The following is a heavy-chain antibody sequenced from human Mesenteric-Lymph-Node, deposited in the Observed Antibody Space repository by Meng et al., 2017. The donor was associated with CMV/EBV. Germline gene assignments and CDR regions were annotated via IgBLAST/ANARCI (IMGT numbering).Heavy chain of an antibody. D-gene: IGHD6-13*01. CDR1: FSFRCAA. CDR2: IKRNGESGKT. V-gene: IGHV3-15*01. CDR3: TTDPPPYSASWFVDY. Sequence: FSFRCAAMSWVRQARGKGLEWVGRIKRNGESGKTDYAAPVKGRFTITRDDSKDTLYLQMNSLETEDTAVYFCTTDPPPYSASWFVDYWGPGTLVTVSS. J-gene: IGHJ4*02.